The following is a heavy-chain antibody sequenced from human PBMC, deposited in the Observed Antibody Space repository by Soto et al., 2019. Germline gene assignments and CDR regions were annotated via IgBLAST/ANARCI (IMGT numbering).Heavy chain of an antibody. J-gene: IGHJ4*02. CDR1: GSTFSNAW. CDR3: NTDRTFRITGSPFDY. D-gene: IGHD3-16*01. CDR2: MKSKTDGGTT. Sequence: LGGSMKLSGASSGSTFSNAWLSGARQTPGKGLEGVDRMKSKTDGGTTNYAAPVKGRLTITSDDTKNTLYLQMNSMKTDDTAVYYCNTDRTFRITGSPFDYWGQGTLVTVSS. V-gene: IGHV3-15*01.